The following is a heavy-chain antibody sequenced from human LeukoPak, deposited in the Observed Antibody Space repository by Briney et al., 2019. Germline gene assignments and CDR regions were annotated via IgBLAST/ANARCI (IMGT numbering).Heavy chain of an antibody. D-gene: IGHD1-26*01. Sequence: GGSLRLSCAASGLTFLCYALGPPGSRQGARVVGSNKYYADSVKGRFTISGDKSKNTMYLQMNSLRPEDTAVYYCARGPGPIAGAKNAFDIWGQGTMVTVSS. J-gene: IGHJ3*02. V-gene: IGHV3-30*01. CDR3: ARGPGPIAGAKNAFDI. CDR1: GLTFLC. CDR2: K.